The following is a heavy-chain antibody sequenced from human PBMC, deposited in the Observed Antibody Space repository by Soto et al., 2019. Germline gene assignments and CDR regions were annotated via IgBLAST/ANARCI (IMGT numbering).Heavy chain of an antibody. D-gene: IGHD3-10*01. CDR1: GYTFTSYY. Sequence: ASVKVSCKASGYTFTSYYKHWVRQAPGQGLEWMGIINPSGGSTSYAQKFQGRVTMTRDTSTSTVNMELSSLRSEDTAVYYCARGLGWVRGGPHWGQGTLVTVSS. CDR2: INPSGGST. CDR3: ARGLGWVRGGPH. J-gene: IGHJ4*02. V-gene: IGHV1-46*03.